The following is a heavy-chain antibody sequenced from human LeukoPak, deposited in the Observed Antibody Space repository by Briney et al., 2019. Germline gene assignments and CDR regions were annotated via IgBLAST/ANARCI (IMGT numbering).Heavy chain of an antibody. CDR2: INPNSGGT. CDR1: GYTFTSYG. J-gene: IGHJ6*03. D-gene: IGHD1-14*01. Sequence: GASVKVSCKASGYTFTSYGISWVRQAPGQGLEWMGWINPNSGGTKYAQKFQGRVTMTRDTSISTAYMELSRLRSDDTAVYYCARHTTRYYYYMDVWGKGTTVTVSS. CDR3: ARHTTRYYYYMDV. V-gene: IGHV1-2*02.